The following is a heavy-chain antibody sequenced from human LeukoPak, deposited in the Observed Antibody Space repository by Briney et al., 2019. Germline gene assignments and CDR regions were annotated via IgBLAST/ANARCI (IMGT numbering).Heavy chain of an antibody. CDR1: GFTFAKYA. D-gene: IGHD3-16*01. Sequence: PGGSLRLSCAASGFTFAKYAMTWVRQAPGKGLEWVSGISGSGNSTFYSGSVKGRFTISRDNSKNTLYLQMNSLRGEDTAKYFCAKGAGAVWYLDRWGRGTLVSVSS. CDR2: ISGSGNST. CDR3: AKGAGAVWYLDR. V-gene: IGHV3-23*01. J-gene: IGHJ2*01.